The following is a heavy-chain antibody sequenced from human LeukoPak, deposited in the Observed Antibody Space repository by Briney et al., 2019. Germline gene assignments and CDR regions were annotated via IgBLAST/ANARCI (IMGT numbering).Heavy chain of an antibody. Sequence: PGGSLRLSCAASGFTFSSYEMNWVRQAPGKGLEWVSYISSSGSTIYYADSVKGRFTISRDNPKNSLYLQMNSLRAEDTAVYYCARVGDYYDSSGPWGYWGQGTLVTVSS. CDR2: ISSSGSTI. J-gene: IGHJ4*02. V-gene: IGHV3-48*03. D-gene: IGHD3-22*01. CDR3: ARVGDYYDSSGPWGY. CDR1: GFTFSSYE.